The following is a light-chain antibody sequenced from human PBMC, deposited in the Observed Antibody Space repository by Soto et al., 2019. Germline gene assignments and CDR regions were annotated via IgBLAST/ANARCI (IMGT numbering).Light chain of an antibody. CDR3: QHRNNWPLT. CDR1: QTIRTY. CDR2: DAS. Sequence: EIVLTQSPATLSLSPGERSTLSCRASQTIRTYLAWYQQRPGQAPRLLIYDASNRATDIPASFSGSGSGTDFNLTISSLEPEDFAVYYCQHRNNWPLTFGGGTKVEIK. V-gene: IGKV3-11*01. J-gene: IGKJ4*01.